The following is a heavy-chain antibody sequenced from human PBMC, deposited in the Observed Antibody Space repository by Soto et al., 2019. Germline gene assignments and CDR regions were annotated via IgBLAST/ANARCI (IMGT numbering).Heavy chain of an antibody. CDR2: IKQDGREK. D-gene: IGHD7-27*01. CDR1: GFSFSTYW. J-gene: IGHJ4*02. Sequence: GGALRLPCAASGFSFSTYWMGWVRRAPGKGLERVANIKQDGREKYYVDSVKGRFTISRDNAKNSLYLQMNSLRAEDTAVYYCARWDWGGYYFDYWGQGTLVTVSS. V-gene: IGHV3-7*01. CDR3: ARWDWGGYYFDY.